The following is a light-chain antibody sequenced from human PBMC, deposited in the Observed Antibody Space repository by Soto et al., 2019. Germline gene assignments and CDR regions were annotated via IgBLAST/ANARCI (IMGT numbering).Light chain of an antibody. Sequence: EILLTQSPATLSLSPGERATLSCRASQGVSSYLAWYQQKHGQTPRLLIYDASNRATGIPARFSGSGSGTAFTLTISSLEPEDFAVYYCQRRTNWPLTFGGGTKVQI. J-gene: IGKJ4*01. CDR1: QGVSSY. CDR2: DAS. CDR3: QRRTNWPLT. V-gene: IGKV3-11*01.